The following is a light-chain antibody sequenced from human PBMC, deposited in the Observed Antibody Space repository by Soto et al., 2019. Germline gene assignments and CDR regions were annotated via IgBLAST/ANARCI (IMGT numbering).Light chain of an antibody. CDR1: QSVSSSY. J-gene: IGKJ5*01. CDR2: GAS. V-gene: IGKV3-20*01. CDR3: QQYNNWPPIT. Sequence: EIVWTQSPGTLSLSPGERATLSCRASQSVSSSYLAWYQQKPGQATRLLIYGASSRATGIPDRFSGSGSGTDFTITISRLEPEDFAVYYCQQYNNWPPITFGQGTRLEI.